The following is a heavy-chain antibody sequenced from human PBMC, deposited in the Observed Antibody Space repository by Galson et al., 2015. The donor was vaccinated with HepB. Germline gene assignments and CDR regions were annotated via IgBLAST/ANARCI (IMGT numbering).Heavy chain of an antibody. V-gene: IGHV3-11*01. Sequence: SLRLSCAVSGFTFRDYYVSWIRQAPGKGLEWGSYIPISGTTIYYADSLKGRFTISRDNAKNSLYLQMNSLRAEDTAVYYCARTFRKRYYMDVWGKGTTVTVSS. CDR1: GFTFRDYY. J-gene: IGHJ6*03. D-gene: IGHD1-14*01. CDR3: ARTFRKRYYMDV. CDR2: IPISGTTI.